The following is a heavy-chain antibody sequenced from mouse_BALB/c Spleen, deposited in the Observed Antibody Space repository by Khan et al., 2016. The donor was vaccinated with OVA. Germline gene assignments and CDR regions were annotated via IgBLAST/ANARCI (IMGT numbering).Heavy chain of an antibody. Sequence: EVELVESGGGLVKPGGSLKLSCAASGLTFSTYAMSWVRQTPEKRLEWVASISSDGDYTYYPDNVTGRFTISRDNAKNTLYLQMSSLRSEDTAIYYCARSPYGNFAYWGQGTLVTVSA. CDR3: ARSPYGNFAY. D-gene: IGHD2-1*01. J-gene: IGHJ3*01. V-gene: IGHV5-9-3*01. CDR2: ISSDGDYT. CDR1: GLTFSTYA.